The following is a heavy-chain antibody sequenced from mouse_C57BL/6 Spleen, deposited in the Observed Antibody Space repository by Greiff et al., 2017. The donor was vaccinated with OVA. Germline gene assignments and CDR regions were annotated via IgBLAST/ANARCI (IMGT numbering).Heavy chain of an antibody. Sequence: QVHVKQSGAELVRPGTSVKVSCKASGYAFTNYLIEWVKQRPGQGLEWIGVINPGSGGTNYNEKFKGKATLTADKSSSTAYMQLSSLTSEDSAVYFCARGYYGSSSHFDYWGQGTTLTVSS. D-gene: IGHD1-1*01. V-gene: IGHV1-54*01. CDR3: ARGYYGSSSHFDY. CDR2: INPGSGGT. CDR1: GYAFTNYL. J-gene: IGHJ2*01.